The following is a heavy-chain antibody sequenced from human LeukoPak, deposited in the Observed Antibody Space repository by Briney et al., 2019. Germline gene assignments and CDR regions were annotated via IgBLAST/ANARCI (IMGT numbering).Heavy chain of an antibody. Sequence: GGSLRLSCAASGFTVSSNYMSWVRQAPGKGLEWVSVIYSGGSTYYADSVKGRFTISRDNSKNTLYLQMNSLRAEDTAVYYCARVPSTPHYYYGMDVWGQGTTVTVSS. J-gene: IGHJ6*02. CDR1: GFTVSSNY. V-gene: IGHV3-66*01. CDR2: IYSGGST. CDR3: ARVPSTPHYYYGMDV.